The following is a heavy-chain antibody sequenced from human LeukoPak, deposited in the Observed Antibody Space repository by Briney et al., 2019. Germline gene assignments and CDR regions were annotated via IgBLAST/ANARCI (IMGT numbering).Heavy chain of an antibody. CDR3: ARPQEEDGYNYDWAFDY. CDR2: ISGYNGNT. V-gene: IGHV1-18*01. Sequence: ASVKVSCKTSGYTFTSYSINWVRQAPGQGLEWMGWISGYNGNTNYAQKLQGRVTMTTDTSTSTAYMELRSLRSDDPAVYYCARPQEEDGYNYDWAFDYWGQGTLVTVSS. J-gene: IGHJ4*02. D-gene: IGHD5-24*01. CDR1: GYTFTSYS.